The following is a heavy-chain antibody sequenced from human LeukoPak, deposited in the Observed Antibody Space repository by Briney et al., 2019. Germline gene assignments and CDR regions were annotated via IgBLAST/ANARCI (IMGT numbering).Heavy chain of an antibody. Sequence: GGSLRLSCAASGFTFSDYYMSWIRQAPGKGLEWVSYISSSGSTIYYADSVKGRFTISRDNAKNSLYLQMNSLRAEDTAVYYCARDERPHSSSWYYPFDPWGQGTLVTVSS. J-gene: IGHJ5*02. CDR3: ARDERPHSSSWYYPFDP. CDR1: GFTFSDYY. D-gene: IGHD6-13*01. CDR2: ISSSGSTI. V-gene: IGHV3-11*01.